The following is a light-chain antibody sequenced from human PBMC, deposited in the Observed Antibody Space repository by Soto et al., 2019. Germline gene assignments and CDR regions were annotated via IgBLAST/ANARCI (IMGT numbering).Light chain of an antibody. CDR2: AAS. J-gene: IGKJ2*01. V-gene: IGKV3-20*01. CDR1: QSVSSSY. Sequence: EIVLTQSPGTLSLSPGERATLSCRASQSVSSSYLSWYQQKPRQAPSLLIYAASSRATGIPNRFSGSASGTDFSLTISRLEPEDFAVYYCQQYGSSPLYTFGQGTKLEIK. CDR3: QQYGSSPLYT.